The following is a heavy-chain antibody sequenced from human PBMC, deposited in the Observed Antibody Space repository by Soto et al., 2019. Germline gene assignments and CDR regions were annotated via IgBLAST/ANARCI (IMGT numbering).Heavy chain of an antibody. V-gene: IGHV4-61*01. J-gene: IGHJ5*02. Sequence: SETLSLTCTVSGDSVNSGTYYWSWIRQPPGKGLEWIGYVYYSGSTSYNPSLETGVTISVDTSKNQFSLKLTSVTPADTAIYYCARVKRSTSRLDPWGQGTLVTVSS. CDR3: ARVKRSTSRLDP. CDR2: VYYSGST. D-gene: IGHD1-26*01. CDR1: GDSVNSGTYY.